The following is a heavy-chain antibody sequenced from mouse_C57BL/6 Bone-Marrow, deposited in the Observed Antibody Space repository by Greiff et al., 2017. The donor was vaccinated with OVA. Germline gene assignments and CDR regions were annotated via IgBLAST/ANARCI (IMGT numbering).Heavy chain of an antibody. Sequence: VQLQQAGAELVKPGASVKLSCKASGYTFTSYWMHWVKQRPGQGLEWIGMIHPNSGSTNYNEKFKSKATLTVDKSSSTAYMQLSSLTSEDSAVYYCARSIYDGPYGFAYWGQGTLVTVSA. CDR1: GYTFTSYW. J-gene: IGHJ3*01. D-gene: IGHD2-3*01. V-gene: IGHV1-64*01. CDR3: ARSIYDGPYGFAY. CDR2: IHPNSGST.